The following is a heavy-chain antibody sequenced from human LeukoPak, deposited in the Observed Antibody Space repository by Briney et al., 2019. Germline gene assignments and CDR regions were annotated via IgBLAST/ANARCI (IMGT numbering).Heavy chain of an antibody. D-gene: IGHD4-17*01. V-gene: IGHV3-30*02. CDR3: AKDTSTVTTLYFFDY. CDR1: GFTFSSYS. Sequence: PGGSLRLSCAASGFTFSSYSMNWVRQAPGKGLEWVAVIWYDGSNKYYADSVKGRFTISRDNSKNTLYLQMNSLRAEDTALYYCAKDTSTVTTLYFFDYWGQGTLVTVSS. J-gene: IGHJ4*02. CDR2: IWYDGSNK.